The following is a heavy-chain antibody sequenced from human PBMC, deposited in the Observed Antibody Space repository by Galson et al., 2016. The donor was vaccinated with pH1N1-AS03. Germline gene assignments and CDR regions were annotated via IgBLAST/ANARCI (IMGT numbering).Heavy chain of an antibody. Sequence: CAISGDSVSVNSGGWNWIRQSPSRGLEWLGRTYYNSKWFFDYAISVRSRITINSDISKNQFSLQLNSVTPEDTALYYGARGWLASGFDYWGQGTQVTVSS. CDR1: GDSVSVNSGG. CDR2: TYYNSKWFF. CDR3: ARGWLASGFDY. D-gene: IGHD5-12*01. V-gene: IGHV6-1*01. J-gene: IGHJ4*02.